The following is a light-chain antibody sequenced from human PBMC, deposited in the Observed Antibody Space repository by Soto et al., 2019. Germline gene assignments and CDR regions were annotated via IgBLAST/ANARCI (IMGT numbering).Light chain of an antibody. CDR1: QSVSNNF. V-gene: IGKV3-20*01. CDR3: QQYGSSPRT. Sequence: EIVLTQSPDTLSLSPGERATLSFMTSQSVSNNFLAWYQQKPGQAPRLLIYNASNRATGIPDRSSGSGSGTDFTLTISRLEPEDFAVYYCQQYGSSPRTFGQGTKVDIK. J-gene: IGKJ1*01. CDR2: NAS.